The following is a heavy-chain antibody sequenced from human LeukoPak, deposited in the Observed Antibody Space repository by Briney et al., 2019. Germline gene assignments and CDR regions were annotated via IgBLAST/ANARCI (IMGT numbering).Heavy chain of an antibody. V-gene: IGHV3-21*01. Sequence: GGSLRLSCAASGFTFSSYSMNWVRQAPGKGLEWVSSISSSSSYIYYADSVKGRFTISRDNAKNSLYLQMNSLRAEDTAVYYCARDRVVEGGRAAYWGQGTLVTVSS. D-gene: IGHD1-26*01. CDR2: ISSSSSYI. J-gene: IGHJ4*02. CDR1: GFTFSSYS. CDR3: ARDRVVEGGRAAY.